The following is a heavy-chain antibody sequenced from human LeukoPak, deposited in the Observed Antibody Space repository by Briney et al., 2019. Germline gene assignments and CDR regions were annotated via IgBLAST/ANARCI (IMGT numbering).Heavy chain of an antibody. V-gene: IGHV3-49*04. J-gene: IGHJ6*02. CDR3: AKTIYPVLDYYGLDV. CDR2: IRGKVYGETT. Sequence: PGGSLRLSCTTSGFSFGGCAMTWVRQAPGKGLQWVGFIRGKVYGETTEYAASVKGRFTVSRDDSRGIAYLEMNSLKIEDTAVYFCAKTIYPVLDYYGLDVWGQGTTVTVSS. D-gene: IGHD3-3*02. CDR1: GFSFGGCA.